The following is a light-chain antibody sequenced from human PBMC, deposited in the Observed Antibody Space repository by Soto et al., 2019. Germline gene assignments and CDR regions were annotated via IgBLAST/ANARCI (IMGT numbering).Light chain of an antibody. V-gene: IGLV1-40*01. J-gene: IGLJ1*01. CDR2: DNN. Sequence: QSVLTQPPSVSGAPGQRVTISCTGSSSNIGASYDVHWYQHLPGTAPKLLIYDNNNRPSGVPDRFSGSKSGTSASLAITGLQAEDEADYYCQSYDSSLSTDVFGTGTKLTVL. CDR1: SSNIGASYD. CDR3: QSYDSSLSTDV.